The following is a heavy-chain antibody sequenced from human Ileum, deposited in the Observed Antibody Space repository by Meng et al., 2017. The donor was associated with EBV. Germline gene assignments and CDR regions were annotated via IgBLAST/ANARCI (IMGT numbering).Heavy chain of an antibody. D-gene: IGHD4-23*01. V-gene: IGHV4-34*01. CDR2: SDQSGYT. CDR1: GGSFNDYY. CDR3: ARYGRCNGNSFYCFDP. Sequence: QVRLQQVGTGLLKTSETLSLTGAVYGGSFNDYYWTWLRQPPGKGLEWIGESDQSGYTKFNPSLSSRATISRDTSNNQFSLRLNSVTAADTALYYCARYGRCNGNSFYCFDPWGQGTLVTVSS. J-gene: IGHJ5*02.